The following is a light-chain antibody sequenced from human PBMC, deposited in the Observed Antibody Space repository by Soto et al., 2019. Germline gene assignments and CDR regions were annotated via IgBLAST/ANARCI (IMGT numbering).Light chain of an antibody. Sequence: DIQMTQSPSSLSASVGDRVTITCRASQDIGKSLNWFQQKPGKAPKSLMYAASTLRTGMPSRFSGSGSGTEFTLTISSLQPEDFATYYCQQYNSYPLTFGQGTRLEI. CDR2: AAS. CDR1: QDIGKS. V-gene: IGKV1-16*01. J-gene: IGKJ5*01. CDR3: QQYNSYPLT.